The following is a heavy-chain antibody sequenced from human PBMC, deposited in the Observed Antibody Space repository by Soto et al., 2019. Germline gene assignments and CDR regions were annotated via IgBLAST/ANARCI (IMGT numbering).Heavy chain of an antibody. J-gene: IGHJ3*02. CDR1: GYTFTSYY. CDR3: ARVTLGCGGDCYSVADAFDI. V-gene: IGHV1-46*01. D-gene: IGHD2-21*02. CDR2: INPSGGST. Sequence: QVQLVQSGAEVKKPGASVKVSCKASGYTFTSYYMHWVRQAPGQGLEWMGIINPSGGSTSYAQKFQGRVTMTRDTSTSTVYMELSSLRREDTAVYYCARVTLGCGGDCYSVADAFDIWGQGTMVTVSS.